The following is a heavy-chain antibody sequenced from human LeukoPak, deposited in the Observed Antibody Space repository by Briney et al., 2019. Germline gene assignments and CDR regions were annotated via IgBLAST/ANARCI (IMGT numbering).Heavy chain of an antibody. Sequence: ASVKVSCKASGYTFTSYYMHWVRQAPGQGLEWMGIVNPSGGSTSYAQKFQGRVTMTRDTSTSTVYMELSSLRSEDTAVYYCARAHYYDSSGYYYAFDIRGQGTMVTVSS. CDR1: GYTFTSYY. J-gene: IGHJ3*02. CDR2: VNPSGGST. CDR3: ARAHYYDSSGYYYAFDI. V-gene: IGHV1-46*01. D-gene: IGHD3-22*01.